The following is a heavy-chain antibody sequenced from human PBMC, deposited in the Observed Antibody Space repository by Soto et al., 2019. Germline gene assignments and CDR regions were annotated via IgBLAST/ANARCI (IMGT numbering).Heavy chain of an antibody. V-gene: IGHV3-23*01. Sequence: GGSLRLSCAASGFTFSSYAMSWVRQAPGKGLEWVSAISGSGGSTYYVDSVKGRFTISRDNSKNTLYLQMNSLRAEDTAVYYCASRTEIYYFDYWGQGTLVTVSS. D-gene: IGHD1-1*01. J-gene: IGHJ4*02. CDR1: GFTFSSYA. CDR2: ISGSGGST. CDR3: ASRTEIYYFDY.